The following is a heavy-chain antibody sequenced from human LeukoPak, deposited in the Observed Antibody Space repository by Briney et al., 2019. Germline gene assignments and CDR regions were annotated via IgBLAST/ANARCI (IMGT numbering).Heavy chain of an antibody. V-gene: IGHV3-21*01. CDR2: ISSSSSYI. CDR3: ARLYCISTSCYADDF. J-gene: IGHJ4*02. CDR1: GFTFSSYS. Sequence: GGSLRLSCAASGFTFSSYSMNRVRQAPGKGLEWVSSISSSSSYIYYADSVKGRFTISRDNAKNSLYLQMNSLRAEDTAVYYCARLYCISTSCYADDFWGQGTLVTVSS. D-gene: IGHD2-2*01.